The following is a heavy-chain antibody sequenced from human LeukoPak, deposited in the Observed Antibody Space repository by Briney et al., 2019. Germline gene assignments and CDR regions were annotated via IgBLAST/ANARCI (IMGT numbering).Heavy chain of an antibody. CDR3: ARDPTTVVTVPYYFDD. Sequence: PSETLSLTCAVSGGHFSGYFWNWIRQPPGKSLEWIGEINDRGITNYNPSLKSRVTISVDTSRNQFSPKLTSVTAADTAVYYCARDPTTVVTVPYYFDDWGQGTLVTVSS. CDR2: INDRGIT. V-gene: IGHV4-34*01. D-gene: IGHD4-23*01. J-gene: IGHJ4*02. CDR1: GGHFSGYF.